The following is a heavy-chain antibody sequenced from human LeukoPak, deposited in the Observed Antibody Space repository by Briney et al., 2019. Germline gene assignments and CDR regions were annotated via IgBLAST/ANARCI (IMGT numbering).Heavy chain of an antibody. CDR2: ISSSSSYI. V-gene: IGHV3-21*04. Sequence: GGSLRLSCAASGFTFSSYEMNWVRQAPGKGLEWVSSISSSSSYIYYADSVEGRFTISRDNAKNSLYLQMNSLRAEDTAVYYCARDSRTLYYYYDSSGHPDYWGQGTLVTVSS. CDR1: GFTFSSYE. CDR3: ARDSRTLYYYYDSSGHPDY. J-gene: IGHJ4*02. D-gene: IGHD3-22*01.